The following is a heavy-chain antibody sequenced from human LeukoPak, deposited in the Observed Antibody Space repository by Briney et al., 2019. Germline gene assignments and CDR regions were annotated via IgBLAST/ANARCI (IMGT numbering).Heavy chain of an antibody. Sequence: SQTLSLTCTVSGDSISSGGYYWSWIRQHPGKGLEWIGYIYNSGSTYYNSSLKSRVTISIDTSKRQFSLKLTSVTAADTAVYYCAREPTGSYSFDFWGQGTLVTVSS. J-gene: IGHJ4*02. CDR3: AREPTGSYSFDF. V-gene: IGHV4-31*03. CDR2: IYNSGST. D-gene: IGHD1-26*01. CDR1: GDSISSGGYY.